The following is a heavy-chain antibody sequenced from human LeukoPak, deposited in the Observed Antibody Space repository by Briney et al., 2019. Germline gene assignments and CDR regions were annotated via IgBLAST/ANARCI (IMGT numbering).Heavy chain of an antibody. V-gene: IGHV3-21*01. Sequence: RTGGSLRLSCAASGFTFSSYSMNWVRQAPGKGLEWVSSISSSSSYIYYADSVKGRFTISRDNAKNSLYLQMNSLRAEDTAVYYCARWGDGNRITMVRGVIIGGQGTLVTISS. J-gene: IGHJ4*02. CDR1: GFTFSSYS. D-gene: IGHD3-10*01. CDR3: ARWGDGNRITMVRGVII. CDR2: ISSSSSYI.